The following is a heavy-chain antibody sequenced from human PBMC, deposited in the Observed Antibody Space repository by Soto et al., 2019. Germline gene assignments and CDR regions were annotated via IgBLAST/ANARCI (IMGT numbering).Heavy chain of an antibody. Sequence: GGSLRLSCAASGFTFSDYYMSWIRQAPGKGLEWVSYISSSGSTIYYADSVKGRFTISRDNAKNSLYLQMNSLRAEDTAVYYCARAPSGGDRRFDNYYYYMDVWGKGTTVTVSS. CDR1: GFTFSDYY. D-gene: IGHD2-21*02. CDR3: ARAPSGGDRRFDNYYYYMDV. CDR2: ISSSGSTI. V-gene: IGHV3-11*01. J-gene: IGHJ6*03.